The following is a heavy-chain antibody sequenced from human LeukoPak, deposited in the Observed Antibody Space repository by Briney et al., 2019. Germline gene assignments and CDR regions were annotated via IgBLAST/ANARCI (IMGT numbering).Heavy chain of an antibody. V-gene: IGHV3-30*04. CDR2: ISYDGSNK. Sequence: QAGGSLRLSCAASGFTFSSYAMHWVRQAPGKGLEWVAVISYDGSNKYYADSVKGRFTISRDNAKNSLYLQMNSLRAEDTAVYYCARDQVKDFDYWGQGTLVTVSS. D-gene: IGHD4-23*01. CDR3: ARDQVKDFDY. J-gene: IGHJ4*02. CDR1: GFTFSSYA.